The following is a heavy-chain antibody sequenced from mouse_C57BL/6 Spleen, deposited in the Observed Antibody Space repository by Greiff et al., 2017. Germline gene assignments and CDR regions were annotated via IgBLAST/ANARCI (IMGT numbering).Heavy chain of an antibody. CDR3: ARGNYGGGNYLDY. J-gene: IGHJ2*01. CDR1: GYTFTSYW. D-gene: IGHD1-1*01. CDR2: IDPSDSET. V-gene: IGHV1-52*01. Sequence: QVQLQQPGAELVRPGSSVKLSCKASGYTFTSYWMHWVKQRPIQGLEWIGNIDPSDSETHYNQKFKDKATLTVDKSSSTAYMQLSSLTSEDSAVYYCARGNYGGGNYLDYWGQGTTLTVSS.